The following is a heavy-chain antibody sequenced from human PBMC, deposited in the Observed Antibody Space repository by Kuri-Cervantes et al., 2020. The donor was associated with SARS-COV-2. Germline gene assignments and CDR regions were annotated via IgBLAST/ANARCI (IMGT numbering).Heavy chain of an antibody. Sequence: GESRKISCAASGFTFGSYAMAWVRQAPGKGLEWVSTISGSGGSTYYADSVKGRFTISRDNSKNTLYLQMNSLRAEDTAVYFCAKTDVGWGANFDYWGQGTLVTVSS. CDR2: ISGSGGST. J-gene: IGHJ4*02. CDR1: GFTFGSYA. CDR3: AKTDVGWGANFDY. V-gene: IGHV3-23*01. D-gene: IGHD1-26*01.